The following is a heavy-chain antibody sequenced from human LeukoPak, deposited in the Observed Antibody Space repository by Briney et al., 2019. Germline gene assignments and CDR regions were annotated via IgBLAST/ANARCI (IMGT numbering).Heavy chain of an antibody. CDR1: GVSISSGGYY. CDR2: IYYSGST. V-gene: IGHV4-31*03. D-gene: IGHD3-10*01. J-gene: IGHJ4*02. Sequence: SQTLSLTCTVSGVSISSGGYYWSWIRQHPGKGLEWIGYIYYSGSTSYNPTLKSRVTISVDTSKNQFSLKLSSVTAADTAVYFCARDGGYGSGTYRFDYWGQGTLVTVSS. CDR3: ARDGGYGSGTYRFDY.